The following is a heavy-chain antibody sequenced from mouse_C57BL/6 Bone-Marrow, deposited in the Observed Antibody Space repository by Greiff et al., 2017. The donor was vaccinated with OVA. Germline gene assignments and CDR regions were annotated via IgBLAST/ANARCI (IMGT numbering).Heavy chain of an antibody. CDR1: GYSFTDYN. CDR2: INPNYGTT. D-gene: IGHD2-1*01. V-gene: IGHV1-39*01. J-gene: IGHJ4*01. CDR3: ARRRGNPYYAMDY. Sequence: VQLQQPGAELVKPGASVKISCKASGYSFTDYNMNWVKQSNGKSLEWIGVINPNYGTTSYNQKFKGKATLTVDQSSSTAYMQLNSLTSEDSAVYYGARRRGNPYYAMDYWGQGTSVTVSS.